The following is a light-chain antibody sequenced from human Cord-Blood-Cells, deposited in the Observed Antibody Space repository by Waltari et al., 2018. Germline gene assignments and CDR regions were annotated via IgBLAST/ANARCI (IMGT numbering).Light chain of an antibody. J-gene: IGKJ4*01. CDR2: DAS. V-gene: IGKV3-11*01. CDR3: QQRRNWPPLT. CDR1: QSVSSY. Sequence: EIVLTQSPATPSLSPGERATLSCRASQSVSSYLAWYQQKPGQAPRLLIYDASNRATGIPARFSGSGSGTDFTLTISSLEPEDFAVYYCQQRRNWPPLTFGGGTKVEIK.